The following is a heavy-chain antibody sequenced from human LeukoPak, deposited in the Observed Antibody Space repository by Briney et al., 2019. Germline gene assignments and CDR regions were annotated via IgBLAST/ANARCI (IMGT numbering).Heavy chain of an antibody. Sequence: TSETLSLTCTVSGGSINSGDYYWGWIRQPPGKGLEWIGSIYYSGNTYYNPSLKSRVTISVDTSKNQFSLKLSSVTAADTAVYYCARGAGTYDPYYFDYWGQGTLVTVSS. V-gene: IGHV4-39*07. CDR2: IYYSGNT. CDR3: ARGAGTYDPYYFDY. CDR1: GGSINSGDYY. J-gene: IGHJ4*02. D-gene: IGHD3-10*01.